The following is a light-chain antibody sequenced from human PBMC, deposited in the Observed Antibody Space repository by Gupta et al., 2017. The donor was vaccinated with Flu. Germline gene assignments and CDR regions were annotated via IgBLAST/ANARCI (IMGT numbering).Light chain of an antibody. CDR1: QNINRW. J-gene: IGKJ5*01. V-gene: IGKV1-5*03. Sequence: DIQMTQSPSTLSASVGGRVTITCRASQNINRWLAWYQRKPGKAPNLLIYMSSSLHSGVPSRFSGSGSGTEFTLTISSLQPEDSATYFCQQYSSYPITFGQGTQLE. CDR2: MSS. CDR3: QQYSSYPIT.